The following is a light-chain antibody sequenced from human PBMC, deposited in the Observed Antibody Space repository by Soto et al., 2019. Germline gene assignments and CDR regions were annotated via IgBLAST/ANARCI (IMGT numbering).Light chain of an antibody. CDR2: RAS. V-gene: IGKV4-1*01. CDR1: QSVLHSSNNINY. J-gene: IGKJ4*01. CDR3: QQCYSRPLT. Sequence: DIVMTQSPDSLALPLGGRATITCKSSQSVLHSSNNINYLTWYQQKPGQPPKVLISRASTRESGVPDRFTGGGSATDFTLTISNLQAEDVAVYYCQQCYSRPLTFGGGTKVEIK.